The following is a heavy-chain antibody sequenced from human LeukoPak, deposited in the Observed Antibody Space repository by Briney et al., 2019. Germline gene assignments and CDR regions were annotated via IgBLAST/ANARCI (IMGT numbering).Heavy chain of an antibody. V-gene: IGHV3-48*01. CDR2: ISSSSSTI. D-gene: IGHD3-22*01. Sequence: TGGSLRLSCAASGFTFSSYSMNWVRQAPGKGLEWVSYISSSSSTIYYADSVKGRFTISRDNAKTSLYLQMNSLRAEDTAVYYCARPDYDSSGSLGYWGQGTLVTVSS. CDR3: ARPDYDSSGSLGY. CDR1: GFTFSSYS. J-gene: IGHJ4*02.